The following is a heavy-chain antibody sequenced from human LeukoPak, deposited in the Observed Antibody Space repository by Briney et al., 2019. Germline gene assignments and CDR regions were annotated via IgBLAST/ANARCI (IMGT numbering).Heavy chain of an antibody. Sequence: SETLSLTCAVYGGSFSGYYWSWIRQPPGKGLEWIGEINHSGSTNYNPSLKSRVTISVDTSKNQFSLKLSSVTAADTAVYYCARDRGYGDRFDYWGQGTLVTVSS. V-gene: IGHV4-34*01. CDR3: ARDRGYGDRFDY. CDR2: INHSGST. D-gene: IGHD4-17*01. J-gene: IGHJ4*02. CDR1: GGSFSGYY.